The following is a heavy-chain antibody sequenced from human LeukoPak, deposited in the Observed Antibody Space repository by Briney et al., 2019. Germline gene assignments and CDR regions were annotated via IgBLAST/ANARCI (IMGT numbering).Heavy chain of an antibody. Sequence: SEALSLTCTVSGGSISSYYWSWIRQPAGKGLEWIGRIYTSGSTNYNPSLKSRVTISVDKSKNQFSLKLSSVTAADTAVYYCARDPGSGYYYRAFDYWGQGTLVTVSP. V-gene: IGHV4-4*07. CDR1: GGSISSYY. CDR3: ARDPGSGYYYRAFDY. J-gene: IGHJ4*02. CDR2: IYTSGST. D-gene: IGHD3-22*01.